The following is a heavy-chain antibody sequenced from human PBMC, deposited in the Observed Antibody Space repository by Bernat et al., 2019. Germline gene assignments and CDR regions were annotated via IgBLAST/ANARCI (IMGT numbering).Heavy chain of an antibody. CDR2: INHSGST. CDR3: ERGVSRYYDFWSGYSQNWFDP. CDR1: GGSFSGYY. J-gene: IGHJ5*02. Sequence: QVQLQQWGAGLLKPSETLSLTCAVYGGSFSGYYWSWIRQPPGKGLEWIGEINHSGSTNYNQSLKSLVTISVDTSTNEFSRKLSYVTAANTAVYYCERGVSRYYDFWSGYSQNWFDPWGQGTLVTVSS. D-gene: IGHD3-3*01. V-gene: IGHV4-34*01.